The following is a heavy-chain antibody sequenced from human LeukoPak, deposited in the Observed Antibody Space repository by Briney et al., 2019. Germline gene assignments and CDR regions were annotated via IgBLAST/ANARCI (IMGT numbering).Heavy chain of an antibody. V-gene: IGHV3-7*01. J-gene: IGHJ5*02. CDR2: IKHDGGAR. CDR1: GFSFSYYW. CDR3: ARDSSTSGWDP. D-gene: IGHD6-19*01. Sequence: GGSLRLSCAASGFSFSYYWMSWVRQAPGKGLEWVANIKHDGGARYYVDSVKGRFTISRDNAKNSLYLQIESLRAEHTAVYYCARDSSTSGWDPWGQGTLVTVSS.